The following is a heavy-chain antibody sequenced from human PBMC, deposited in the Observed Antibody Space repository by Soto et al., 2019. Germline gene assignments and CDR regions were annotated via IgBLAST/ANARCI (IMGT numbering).Heavy chain of an antibody. Sequence: SETLSLTCTVSGGSISSYYWSWIRQPAGKGLEWIGRIYTSGSTNYNPSLKSRVTMSVDTSKNRFSLKLSSVTAADTAVYYCARGIYSKVGATIWFDPWGQGTLVTV. CDR3: ARGIYSKVGATIWFDP. V-gene: IGHV4-4*07. D-gene: IGHD1-26*01. CDR1: GGSISSYY. CDR2: IYTSGST. J-gene: IGHJ5*02.